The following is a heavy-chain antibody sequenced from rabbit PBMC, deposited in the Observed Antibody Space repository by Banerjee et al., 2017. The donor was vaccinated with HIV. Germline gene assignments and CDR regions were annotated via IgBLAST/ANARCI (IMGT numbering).Heavy chain of an antibody. CDR1: GFSFSNGYV. V-gene: IGHV1S45*01. CDR2: IKTISGDT. CDR3: AKKAGDSGYGYRL. J-gene: IGHJ3*01. D-gene: IGHD6-1*01. Sequence: QEQLEESGGDLVKPEGSLTLTCTASGFSFSNGYVMCWVRQAPGKGLEWIAWIKTISGDTVFAARAKSPFTLPKSSLTPGAPEKTNLASADPGPYFRAKKAGDSGYGYRLWGQGTLVTVS.